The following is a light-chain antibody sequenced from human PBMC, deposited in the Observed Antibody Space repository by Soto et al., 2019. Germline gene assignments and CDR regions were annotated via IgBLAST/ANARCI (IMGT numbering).Light chain of an antibody. V-gene: IGKV3D-20*02. CDR2: GAS. Sequence: EIVLTQSPATLSLSPGERATLSCRASQSVTDNYLAWYQQKPGQAPRLVISGASSRTSGIPDRFSGSGSGTEFTLTISGLQSDDFAVYYCQQFNNWPPWTVGQGTKVDIK. CDR1: QSVTDN. CDR3: QQFNNWPPWT. J-gene: IGKJ1*01.